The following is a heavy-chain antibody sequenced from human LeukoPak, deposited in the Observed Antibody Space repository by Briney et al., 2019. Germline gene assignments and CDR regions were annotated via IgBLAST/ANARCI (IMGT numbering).Heavy chain of an antibody. CDR1: GYTFTGYY. CDR3: ARAGGYDSSGSYNWFDP. Sequence: ASVKVSCKASGYTFTGYYMHWVRQAPGQGLEWMGWINPNSGGTNYPQKFQGRVTMTRDTSISTAYMVLSRLRSDDTAVYYCARAGGYDSSGSYNWFDPWGQGTLVTVSS. CDR2: INPNSGGT. D-gene: IGHD3-22*01. J-gene: IGHJ5*02. V-gene: IGHV1-2*02.